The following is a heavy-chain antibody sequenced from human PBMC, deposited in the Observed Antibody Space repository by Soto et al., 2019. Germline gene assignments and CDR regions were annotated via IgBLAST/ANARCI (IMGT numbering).Heavy chain of an antibody. Sequence: PGGSPRLSSRASGFTFSSYAMSWVRQAPGKGLEWVSAISGSGGSTYYADSVKGRFTISRDNSKNTLYLQMNSLRAEDTAVYYCAKDSLVTTAIDYWGQGTLVTVSS. CDR3: AKDSLVTTAIDY. D-gene: IGHD4-17*01. CDR1: GFTFSSYA. J-gene: IGHJ4*02. CDR2: ISGSGGST. V-gene: IGHV3-23*01.